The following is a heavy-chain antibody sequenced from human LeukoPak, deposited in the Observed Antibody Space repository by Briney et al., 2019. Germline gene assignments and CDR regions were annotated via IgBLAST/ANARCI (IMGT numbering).Heavy chain of an antibody. CDR2: INTNTGNP. CDR3: ARDLGPYCSGGSCYSHYYYGMDV. V-gene: IGHV7-4-1*02. Sequence: ASVNVSCTASGYTFTIYAMNWVRQAPGQGLEWMGWINTNTGNPTYAQGFTGRFVFSLDTSVSTAYLQISSLKAEDTAVYYCARDLGPYCSGGSCYSHYYYGMDVWGQGTTVTVSS. D-gene: IGHD2-15*01. CDR1: GYTFTIYA. J-gene: IGHJ6*02.